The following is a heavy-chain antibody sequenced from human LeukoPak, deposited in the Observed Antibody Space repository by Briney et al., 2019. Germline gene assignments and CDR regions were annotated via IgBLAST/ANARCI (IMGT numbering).Heavy chain of an antibody. CDR3: ARELIVVVPAGAFDI. D-gene: IGHD2-2*01. Sequence: GSLRLSCAASGLTFSSYAMSWVRQAPGKGLEWVSGISGSGGDTYYADSVKGRFTISRDNSKNTLYLQMNSLRAEDTAVYYCARELIVVVPAGAFDIWGQGTMVTVSS. CDR1: GLTFSSYA. J-gene: IGHJ3*02. V-gene: IGHV3-23*01. CDR2: ISGSGGDT.